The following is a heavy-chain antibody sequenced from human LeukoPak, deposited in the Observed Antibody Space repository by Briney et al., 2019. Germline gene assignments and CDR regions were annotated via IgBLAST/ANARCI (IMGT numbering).Heavy chain of an antibody. CDR1: GYNFTSYW. Sequence: GGSLKISYKGSGYNFTSYWIGGVRQMPGKGLEGMGIIYPGDSDTRYSPSFQGQVTISADKSISTAYLQWSSLKASDTAMYYCARQVRCSSTSCLDYWGQGTLVTVSS. CDR2: IYPGDSDT. D-gene: IGHD2-2*01. J-gene: IGHJ4*02. CDR3: ARQVRCSSTSCLDY. V-gene: IGHV5-51*01.